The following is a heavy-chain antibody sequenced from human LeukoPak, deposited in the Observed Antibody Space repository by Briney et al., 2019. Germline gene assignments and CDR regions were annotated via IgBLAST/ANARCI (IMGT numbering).Heavy chain of an antibody. D-gene: IGHD2-2*01. CDR3: ARDFAPWGLQLPSSGKWFDP. CDR2: INCNGGGT. Sequence: ASVKVSCKPSGYTFTDYYLHWVRQAPGQGLEWMGWINCNGGGTNYAQKFQGRVTMTRDTSISTAYMELSRLRSDDTAVYYCARDFAPWGLQLPSSGKWFDPWGQGTLVTVSS. J-gene: IGHJ5*02. CDR1: GYTFTDYY. V-gene: IGHV1-2*02.